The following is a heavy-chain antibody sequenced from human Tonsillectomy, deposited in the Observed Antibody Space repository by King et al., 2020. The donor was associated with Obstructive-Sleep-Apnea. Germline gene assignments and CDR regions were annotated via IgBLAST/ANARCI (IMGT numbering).Heavy chain of an antibody. CDR2: INHSGST. Sequence: VQLQQWGAGLLKPSEPLSLTCAVYGGSFSGYYWSWIRQPPGKGLEWIGEINHSGSTNYNPSLKSRVTISVDTSKNQFSLKLSSVTAADTAVYYCATNHGSGSYGMDVWGQGTTVTVSS. D-gene: IGHD3-10*01. J-gene: IGHJ6*02. CDR3: ATNHGSGSYGMDV. V-gene: IGHV4-34*01. CDR1: GGSFSGYY.